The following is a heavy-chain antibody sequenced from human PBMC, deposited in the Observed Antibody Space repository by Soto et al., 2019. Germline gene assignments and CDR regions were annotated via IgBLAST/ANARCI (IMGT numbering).Heavy chain of an antibody. D-gene: IGHD4-17*01. CDR2: IYPGDSDT. V-gene: IGHV5-51*01. J-gene: IGHJ4*02. CDR1: GYSITSHC. CDR3: ARLTVTTTFGFDY. Sequence: GYSITSHCGRWVRQKPGKGLEWMGIIYPGDSDTRYSPSFQGQVTISADKSISTAYLQWSSLKASDTAMYYCARLTVTTTFGFDYWGQGTLVTVSS.